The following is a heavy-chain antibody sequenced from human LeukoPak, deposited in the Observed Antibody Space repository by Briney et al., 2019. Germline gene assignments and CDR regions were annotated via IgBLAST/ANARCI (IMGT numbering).Heavy chain of an antibody. D-gene: IGHD2-2*03. CDR1: GVTFSSYA. CDR3: ARAPSGYCSSTSCSTAEPYYYYGMDV. J-gene: IGHJ6*02. CDR2: ISYDGSNK. Sequence: GGSLRLSCAASGVTFSSYAMHGVRQAPGKGLEWVAVISYDGSNKYYADSVKGRFTISRDNSKHTLYLQMNSLRAEDAAVYYCARAPSGYCSSTSCSTAEPYYYYGMDVWGQGTTVTVSS. V-gene: IGHV3-30-3*01.